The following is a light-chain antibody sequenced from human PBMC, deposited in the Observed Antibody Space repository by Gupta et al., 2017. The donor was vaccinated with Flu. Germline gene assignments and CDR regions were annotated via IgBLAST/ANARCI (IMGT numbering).Light chain of an antibody. Sequence: QSVLTQPPSVPGAPGQRVTISCTGSSSNIGAGYEVHWYQQLPGTAPKLLIYAHSDRPSGVPDRFSGSKSGISASLAITGLQAEDEADYYCQSYDSSLSGYVFGTGTKVTV. CDR2: AHS. J-gene: IGLJ1*01. CDR3: QSYDSSLSGYV. V-gene: IGLV1-40*01. CDR1: SSNIGAGYE.